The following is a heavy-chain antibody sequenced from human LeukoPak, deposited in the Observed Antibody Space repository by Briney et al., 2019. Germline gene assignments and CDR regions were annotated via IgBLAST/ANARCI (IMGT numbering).Heavy chain of an antibody. CDR3: ASPTWEPSGSTPFDY. D-gene: IGHD1-26*01. V-gene: IGHV1-69*13. CDR1: GGTFSSYA. Sequence: ASVKVSCKASGGTFSSYAISWVRQAPGQGLEWMGGIIPIFGTANYAQKFQGRVTITADESTSTAYMELSSLRSEDTAVYYCASPTWEPSGSTPFDYWGQGTLVTVSS. CDR2: IIPIFGTA. J-gene: IGHJ4*02.